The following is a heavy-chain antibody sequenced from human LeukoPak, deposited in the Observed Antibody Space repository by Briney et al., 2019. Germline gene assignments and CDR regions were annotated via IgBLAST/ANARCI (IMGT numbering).Heavy chain of an antibody. V-gene: IGHV4-34*01. Sequence: PSETLSLTCAVYGGSFSGYYWSWIRQLPGKGLEWIGEINHSGSTNYNPSLKSRVTISVDTSKNQFSLKLSSVTAADTAVYYCARGPSQRSTMIVVVIKGFDIWGQGTMVTVSS. J-gene: IGHJ3*02. D-gene: IGHD3-22*01. CDR1: GGSFSGYY. CDR3: ARGPSQRSTMIVVVIKGFDI. CDR2: INHSGST.